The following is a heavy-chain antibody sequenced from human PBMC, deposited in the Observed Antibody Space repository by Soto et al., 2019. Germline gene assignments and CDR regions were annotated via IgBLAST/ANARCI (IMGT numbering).Heavy chain of an antibody. V-gene: IGHV1-69*01. CDR3: AKDTVSGYDSGGAFDI. CDR2: IIPIFGTA. CDR1: GGTFSSYA. D-gene: IGHD5-12*01. J-gene: IGHJ3*02. Sequence: QVQLVQSGAEVKKPGSSVKVSCKASGGTFSSYAISWVRQAPGQGLEWMGGIIPIFGTANYAQKFQGRVTITADESESTVYMELISLRSEDTAVYYCAKDTVSGYDSGGAFDIWGQGTMVTVSS.